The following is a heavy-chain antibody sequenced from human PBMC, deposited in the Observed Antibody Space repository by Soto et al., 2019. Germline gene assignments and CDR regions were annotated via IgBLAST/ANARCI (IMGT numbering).Heavy chain of an antibody. CDR3: ARGRGSTVTAIRGRHWFDP. CDR2: IYYSGST. Sequence: SETLSLTCTVSGGSIRSGGYYWSWIRQHPGKGLEWIGYIYYSGSTYYNPSLKSRVTISVDTSKNQFSLKLSSVTAADTAVYYCARGRGSTVTAIRGRHWFDPWGQGTLVPSPQ. D-gene: IGHD2-21*02. V-gene: IGHV4-31*03. J-gene: IGHJ5*02. CDR1: GGSIRSGGYY.